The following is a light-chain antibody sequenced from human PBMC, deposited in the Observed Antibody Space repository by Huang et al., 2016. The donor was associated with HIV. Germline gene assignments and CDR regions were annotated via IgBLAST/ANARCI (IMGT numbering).Light chain of an antibody. CDR2: DTS. Sequence: IVLTQSPVTLSVTPGERVTLSCGASQSVSSGYLAWYQQKPGLAPRLLIYDTSLRATGVPDMFIGSGSGTDFTLSISSLEPEDFAVYYCQQYGSAPVTFGHGTKLD. J-gene: IGKJ3*01. V-gene: IGKV3D-20*01. CDR3: QQYGSAPVT. CDR1: QSVSSGY.